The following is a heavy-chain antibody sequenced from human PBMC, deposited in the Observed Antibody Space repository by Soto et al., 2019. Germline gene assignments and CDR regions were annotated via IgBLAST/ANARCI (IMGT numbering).Heavy chain of an antibody. CDR2: INVYNGNT. CDR3: ARDVGSGSYYNQYNWFDP. D-gene: IGHD3-10*01. Sequence: QVQLVQSGGEVKKPGASVKVSCKASGYTFTNYGISWVRQAPGQGLEWMGWINVYNGNTKYAQKVQGRVTMTTDTSTSTAYMELRSVGSDDTAEYYCARDVGSGSYYNQYNWFDPWGQGTLVTVSS. CDR1: GYTFTNYG. V-gene: IGHV1-18*01. J-gene: IGHJ5*02.